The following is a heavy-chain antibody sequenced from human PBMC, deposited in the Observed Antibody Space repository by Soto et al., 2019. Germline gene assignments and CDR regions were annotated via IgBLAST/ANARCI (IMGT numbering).Heavy chain of an antibody. Sequence: LSLTCAVSGYSISSGYYWGWIRQPPGKGLEWIGSIYHSGSTYYNPSLKSRVTISVDTSKNQFSLKLSSVTAADTAVYYCARVSSGGAIFDYWGQGTLVTVSS. CDR1: GYSISSGYY. CDR3: ARVSSGGAIFDY. J-gene: IGHJ4*02. D-gene: IGHD3-16*01. V-gene: IGHV4-38-2*01. CDR2: IYHSGST.